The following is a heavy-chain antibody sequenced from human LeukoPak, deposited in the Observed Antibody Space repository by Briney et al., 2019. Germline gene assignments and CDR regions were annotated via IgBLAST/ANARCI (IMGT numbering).Heavy chain of an antibody. CDR3: ARVRIVATGGDYFDY. J-gene: IGHJ4*02. CDR1: GGSISSGGYY. Sequence: SETLSLTCAVSGGSISSGGYYWSWIRQHPGKGLEWIGYIYYSGSTYYNPSLKSRVTISVDTSKNQFSLKLSSVTAADTAVYYCARVRIVATGGDYFDYWGQGTLVTVSS. CDR2: IYYSGST. V-gene: IGHV4-31*11. D-gene: IGHD5-12*01.